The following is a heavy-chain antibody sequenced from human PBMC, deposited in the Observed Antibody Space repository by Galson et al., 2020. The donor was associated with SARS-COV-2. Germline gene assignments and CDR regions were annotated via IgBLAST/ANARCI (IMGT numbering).Heavy chain of an antibody. Sequence: TGGSLRLSCAASGITFSSYWMSWVRQAPGKGLEWVANIKQDGSEKYYVDSVKGRFTISRDNDKNSLYLQMNSLRAEDTAVYYCARGEIQLFLDALDYWGQGTLVTVSS. V-gene: IGHV3-7*04. J-gene: IGHJ4*02. CDR3: ARGEIQLFLDALDY. CDR2: IKQDGSEK. CDR1: GITFSSYW. D-gene: IGHD5-18*01.